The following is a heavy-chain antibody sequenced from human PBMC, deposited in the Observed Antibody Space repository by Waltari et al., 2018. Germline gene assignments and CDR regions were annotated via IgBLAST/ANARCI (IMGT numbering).Heavy chain of an antibody. CDR1: GASISTSSYF. CDR2: LFFSGEP. CDR3: ARARSSSYPDAWDQ. D-gene: IGHD6-13*01. J-gene: IGHJ4*02. Sequence: YLQGSGPRLVKPSKTLSLTSTAFGASISTSSYFCGWLRQPPGKEPEWTGSLFFSGEPYYNPSLKSRVTISTDTSKNQFFLRLTSVTAADTATYYCARARSSSYPDAWDQWGQGTLVTVSS. V-gene: IGHV4-39*02.